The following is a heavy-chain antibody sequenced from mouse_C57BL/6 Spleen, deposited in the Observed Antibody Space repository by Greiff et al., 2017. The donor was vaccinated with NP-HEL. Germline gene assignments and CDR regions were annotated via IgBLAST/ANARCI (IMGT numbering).Heavy chain of an antibody. CDR3: ARRDGYYHYYAMDY. CDR2: INPYNGGT. J-gene: IGHJ4*01. CDR1: GYTFTDYY. V-gene: IGHV1-19*01. Sequence: EVQVVESGPVLVKPGASVKMSCKASGYTFTDYYMNWVKQSHGKSLEWIGVINPYNGGTSYNQKFKGKATLTVDKSSSTAYMELNSLTSEDSAVYYCARRDGYYHYYAMDYWGQGTSVTVSS. D-gene: IGHD2-3*01.